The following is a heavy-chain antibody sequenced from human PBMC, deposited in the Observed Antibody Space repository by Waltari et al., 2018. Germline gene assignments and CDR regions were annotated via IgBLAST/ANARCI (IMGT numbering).Heavy chain of an antibody. D-gene: IGHD6-19*01. CDR2: IYTSGST. Sequence: QVQLQESGPGLVKPSQTLSLTCTVSGGSISSGSYYWSWIRQPAGKGLEWSGYIYTSGSTNYNPSLKSRVTISVDTSKNQFSLKLSSVTAADTAVYYCARGQAVAGYFDYWGQGTLVTVSS. V-gene: IGHV4-61*09. CDR3: ARGQAVAGYFDY. CDR1: GGSISSGSYY. J-gene: IGHJ4*02.